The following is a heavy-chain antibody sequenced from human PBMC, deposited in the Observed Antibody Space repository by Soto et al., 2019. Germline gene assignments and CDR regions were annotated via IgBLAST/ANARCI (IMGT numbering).Heavy chain of an antibody. Sequence: SDTLSLTCTVFGGSISSYYWSWIRQPPGKGLEWIGYIYYSGSTNYNPSLKSRVTISVDTSKNQFSLKLSSVTAADTAVYYCARVFRVSLYEGYCFDPWGQGTLVTVSS. V-gene: IGHV4-59*01. CDR2: IYYSGST. D-gene: IGHD2-2*02. CDR1: GGSISSYY. CDR3: ARVFRVSLYEGYCFDP. J-gene: IGHJ5*02.